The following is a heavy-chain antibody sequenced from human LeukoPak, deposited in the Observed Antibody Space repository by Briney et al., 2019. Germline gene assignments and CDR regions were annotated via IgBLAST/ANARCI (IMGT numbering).Heavy chain of an antibody. CDR3: ARGSSGWPDYYYHYYMDV. CDR1: GDSISSRSYY. D-gene: IGHD6-19*01. J-gene: IGHJ6*03. CDR2: RYYSRST. Sequence: MSWETLSLTCTVSGDSISSRSYYCASLRRPRGKGLERITSRYYSRSTFYHPSVKSRVSISVDTSKNQFSLKLSSVTAADTAVYYCARGSSGWPDYYYHYYMDVWGKGSTVTVSS. V-gene: IGHV4-39*07.